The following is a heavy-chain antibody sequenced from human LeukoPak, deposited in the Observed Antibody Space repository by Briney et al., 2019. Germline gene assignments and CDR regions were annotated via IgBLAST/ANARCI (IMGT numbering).Heavy chain of an antibody. J-gene: IGHJ4*02. V-gene: IGHV3-53*01. CDR3: ASDYCTNGVCYPH. CDR2: IYSGGST. CDR1: GFTVSSNY. Sequence: GGSLRLSCAASGFTVSSNYMSWVRQAPGKGLEWVSVIYSGGSTYYADSVKGRFTISRDNFKNTLYLQMNSLRAEDTAVYYCASDYCTNGVCYPHWGQGTLVTVSS. D-gene: IGHD2-8*01.